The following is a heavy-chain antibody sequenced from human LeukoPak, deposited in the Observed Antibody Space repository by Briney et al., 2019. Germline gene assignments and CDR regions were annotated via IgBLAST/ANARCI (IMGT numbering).Heavy chain of an antibody. J-gene: IGHJ4*02. D-gene: IGHD2-2*01. Sequence: PGRSLRLSCAASGYTFSSYGMHWGRQAPGKGLEWVAVISYDGSNKYYADSVKGRFTISRDNSKNTLYLQMNSLRAEDTAVYYCAKDPWGAIGYCSSTSCSYFDYWGQGTLVTVSS. CDR2: ISYDGSNK. V-gene: IGHV3-30*18. CDR3: AKDPWGAIGYCSSTSCSYFDY. CDR1: GYTFSSYG.